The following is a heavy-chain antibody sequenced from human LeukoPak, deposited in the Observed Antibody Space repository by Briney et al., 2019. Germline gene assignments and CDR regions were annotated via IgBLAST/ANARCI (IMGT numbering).Heavy chain of an antibody. CDR3: ARSVGSNWSYFFDY. D-gene: IGHD6-13*01. V-gene: IGHV4-59*01. J-gene: IGHJ4*02. CDR2: VYGGGVT. CDR1: GGSISSFH. Sequence: SETPSLTCTVSGGSISSFHWNWLRQSPGRGLEWIGYVYGGGVTNYNPSLRFRVTMSIDTSKNKFSLNLKSVTAEDTAVYYCARSVGSNWSYFFDYWGQGTLVTVSS.